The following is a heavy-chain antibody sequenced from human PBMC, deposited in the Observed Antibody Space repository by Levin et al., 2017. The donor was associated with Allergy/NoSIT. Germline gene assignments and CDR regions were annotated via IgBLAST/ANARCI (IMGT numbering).Heavy chain of an antibody. J-gene: IGHJ4*02. Sequence: SETLSLTCTVSGGSISSYYWSWIRQPAGKGLEWIGRIYTSGSTNYNPSLKSRVTMSVDTSKNQFSLKLSSVTAADTAVYYCASMRYYGSEAPAGEVVDWGQGTLVTVSS. CDR1: GGSISSYY. V-gene: IGHV4-4*07. CDR2: IYTSGST. CDR3: ASMRYYGSEAPAGEVVD. D-gene: IGHD3-10*01.